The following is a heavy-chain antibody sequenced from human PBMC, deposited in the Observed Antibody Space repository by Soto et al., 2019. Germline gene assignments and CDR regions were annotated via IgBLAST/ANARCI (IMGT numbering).Heavy chain of an antibody. CDR1: GDSVSSNSAA. CDR3: ARAQMIVVVINTYYYYYGMDV. V-gene: IGHV6-1*01. D-gene: IGHD3-22*01. CDR2: TYYRSKWYN. Sequence: SQTLSLTCAISGDSVSSNSAAWNWIRQSPSRGLEWLGRTYYRSKWYNDYAVSVKSRITINPDTSKNRFSLQLNSVTPEDTAVYYCARAQMIVVVINTYYYYYGMDVWGQGTTVTVSS. J-gene: IGHJ6*02.